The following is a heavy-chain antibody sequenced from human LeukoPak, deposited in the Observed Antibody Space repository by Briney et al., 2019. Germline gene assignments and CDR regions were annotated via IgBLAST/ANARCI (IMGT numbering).Heavy chain of an antibody. Sequence: SETLSLTCAVYGGSFSGYYWSWSRQPPGKGLEWSGEINHRGSTNCNPSLKSRVAMSLDTSKNQFSLKRTSVTAAHTAVYYFARGTMVRGVIISGRWFAPWGQGTLVTVSS. CDR2: INHRGST. J-gene: IGHJ5*02. V-gene: IGHV4-34*01. CDR3: ARGTMVRGVIISGRWFAP. CDR1: GGSFSGYY. D-gene: IGHD3-10*01.